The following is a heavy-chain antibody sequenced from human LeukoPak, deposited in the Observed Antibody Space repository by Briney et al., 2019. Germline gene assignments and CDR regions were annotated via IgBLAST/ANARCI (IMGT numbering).Heavy chain of an antibody. CDR1: GGSFSGYY. CDR2: INHSGST. Sequence: SETLSLTCAVYGGSFSGYYWSWIRQPPGKGLGWIGEINHSGSTNYNPSLRSRVTISVDTSKNQFSLKLSSVTAADTAVYYCARGGDGDFLYYYYGMDVWGQGTTVTVSS. CDR3: ARGGDGDFLYYYYGMDV. V-gene: IGHV4-34*01. D-gene: IGHD4-17*01. J-gene: IGHJ6*02.